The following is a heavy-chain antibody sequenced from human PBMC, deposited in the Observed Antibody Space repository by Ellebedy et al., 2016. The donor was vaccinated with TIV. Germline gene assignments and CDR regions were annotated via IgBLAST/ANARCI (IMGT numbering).Heavy chain of an antibody. J-gene: IGHJ6*03. CDR2: VWYDGSKK. D-gene: IGHD3-16*02. Sequence: GGSLRLXXAASGFTFSSNGMHWVRQAPGKGLEWVAVVWYDGSKKYYAESVKGRFTISRDNSNNMMYLQMNSLRAEDTAMYYCARLSRTSMDVWGKGTTVTVSS. V-gene: IGHV3-33*01. CDR3: ARLSRTSMDV. CDR1: GFTFSSNG.